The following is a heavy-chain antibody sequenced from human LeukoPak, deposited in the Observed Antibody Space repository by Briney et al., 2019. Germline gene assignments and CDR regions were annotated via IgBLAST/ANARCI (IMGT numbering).Heavy chain of an antibody. Sequence: SVKVSCKASGYTFNNYGISWVRQAPGQGLEWMGGIIPIFGTANYAQKFQGRVTITADKSTSTAYMELSSLRSEDTAVYYCARGGYCSGGSCYAGNHNWFDPWGQGTLVTVSS. D-gene: IGHD2-15*01. V-gene: IGHV1-69*06. CDR1: GYTFNNYG. CDR3: ARGGYCSGGSCYAGNHNWFDP. CDR2: IIPIFGTA. J-gene: IGHJ5*02.